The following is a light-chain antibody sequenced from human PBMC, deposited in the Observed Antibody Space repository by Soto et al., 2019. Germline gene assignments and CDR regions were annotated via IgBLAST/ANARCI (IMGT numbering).Light chain of an antibody. J-gene: IGKJ1*01. Sequence: DIQLTQSPSFLSASVGDRVTMTCRASQGISTYLAWYQQKPGKAPKLLIYAASTLQSGVPSRFSGSGSGTEFTLTISSLQPDDFATYYCQQCNSYPWTFGQGTKVDIK. CDR1: QGISTY. CDR2: AAS. V-gene: IGKV1-9*01. CDR3: QQCNSYPWT.